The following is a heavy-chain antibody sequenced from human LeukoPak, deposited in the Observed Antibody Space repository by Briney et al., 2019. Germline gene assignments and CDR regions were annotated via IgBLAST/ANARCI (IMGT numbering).Heavy chain of an antibody. CDR2: IRYDGSNK. J-gene: IGHJ6*03. CDR1: GFTFSSCG. Sequence: GGSLRLSCAASGFTFSSCGMHWVRQAPGKGLEWVAFIRYDGSNKYYADSVRGRFTISRDNSKNTLYLQMNSLRAEDTAVYYCAREEGLLVRGVTDYYYYYYMDVWGKGTTVTVSS. V-gene: IGHV3-30*02. CDR3: AREEGLLVRGVTDYYYYYYMDV. D-gene: IGHD3-10*01.